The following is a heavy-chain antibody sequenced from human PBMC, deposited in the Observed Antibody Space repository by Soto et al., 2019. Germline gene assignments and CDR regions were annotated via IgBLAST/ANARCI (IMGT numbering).Heavy chain of an antibody. CDR2: IKKDESEQ. V-gene: IGHV3-7*03. CDR1: VFTFIDYW. J-gene: IGHJ5*02. Sequence: GWSLRLSCTASVFTFIDYWMSWVRHFPGRGLEWVANIKKDESEQYYVDSVKGRFTISRDNAKNSLYLQMDNLRAEDTAVYYCAAYCSSITCTPFHGYAWGQGTLVTVSS. D-gene: IGHD2-2*01. CDR3: AAYCSSITCTPFHGYA.